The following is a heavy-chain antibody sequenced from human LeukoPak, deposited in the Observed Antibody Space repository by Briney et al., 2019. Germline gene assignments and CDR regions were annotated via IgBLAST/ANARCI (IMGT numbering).Heavy chain of an antibody. CDR1: GYTFTSYG. CDR3: AREGGRGYDFWSGYADAFDI. Sequence: ASVKVSCKASGYTFTSYGISWVRQAPGQGLEWMGWISAYNGNTNYAQKLQGRVTMTTDTSTSTAYMELRSLRSDDTAVYYCAREGGRGYDFWSGYADAFDIWGQGTMVTVSS. J-gene: IGHJ3*02. D-gene: IGHD3-3*01. CDR2: ISAYNGNT. V-gene: IGHV1-18*01.